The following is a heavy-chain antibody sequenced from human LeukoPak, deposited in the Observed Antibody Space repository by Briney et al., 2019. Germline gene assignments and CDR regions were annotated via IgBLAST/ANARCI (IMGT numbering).Heavy chain of an antibody. J-gene: IGHJ3*02. CDR2: IYYSGST. Sequence: PSESLSLTCTVSGGSFSSGSYYWIWLRQPPGKGLEGVGYIYYSGSTTYNPSLKSRVTISVDTSKNQFSLKLSSVTAADTAVYYCARAAGGVVAAIDAFDICGQGTMVTVSS. D-gene: IGHD2-15*01. CDR1: GGSFSSGSYY. V-gene: IGHV4-61*01. CDR3: ARAAGGVVAAIDAFDI.